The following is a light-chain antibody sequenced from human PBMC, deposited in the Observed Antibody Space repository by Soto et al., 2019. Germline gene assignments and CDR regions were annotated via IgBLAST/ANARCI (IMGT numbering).Light chain of an antibody. Sequence: DIVMTQSPDSLAVSLGERATINCKSSQSVLYSSNNKNYLAWYQQKPGQPPKLLIYWASTRESGVPDRFSGSGSVTDFTLTISSLQAEDVAVYYCQQYYSTPPPTFGQGTKLEIK. CDR3: QQYYSTPPPT. J-gene: IGKJ2*01. V-gene: IGKV4-1*01. CDR1: QSVLYSSNNKNY. CDR2: WAS.